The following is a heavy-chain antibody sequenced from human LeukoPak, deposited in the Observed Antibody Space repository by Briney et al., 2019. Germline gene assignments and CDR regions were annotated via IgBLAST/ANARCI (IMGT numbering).Heavy chain of an antibody. D-gene: IGHD2-2*01. CDR3: ARAGGYCSSTSCPEAFDI. J-gene: IGHJ3*02. V-gene: IGHV3-7*01. CDR1: GFTFSSYW. Sequence: GGSLRLSCAASGFTFSSYWMSWVRQAPGKGLEWVANIEQDGSEKYYVDSVKGRFTISRDNAKNSLYLQMNSLRAEDTAVYYCARAGGYCSSTSCPEAFDIWGQGTMVTVSS. CDR2: IEQDGSEK.